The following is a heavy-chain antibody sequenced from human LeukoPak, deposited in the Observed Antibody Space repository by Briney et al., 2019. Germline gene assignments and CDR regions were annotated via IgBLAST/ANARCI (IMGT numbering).Heavy chain of an antibody. D-gene: IGHD4-11*01. CDR1: GFTFSDYY. CDR2: ISSSGSTI. V-gene: IGHV3-11*04. J-gene: IGHJ6*03. Sequence: GGSLRLSCAASGFTFSDYYMSWIRQAPGKGLEWVSYISSSGSTIYYADSVKGRFTISRDNAKNSLYLRMNSLRAEDTAVYYCARDYSNPITRFDHMDVWGKGTTVTVSS. CDR3: ARDYSNPITRFDHMDV.